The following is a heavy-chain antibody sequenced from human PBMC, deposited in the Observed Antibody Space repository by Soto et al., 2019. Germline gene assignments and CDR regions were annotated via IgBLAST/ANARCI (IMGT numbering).Heavy chain of an antibody. Sequence: GSLRLSCAASGFTFNYYWMHWVRQAPGQGLVWVSHIHSDGSTTTYADSVKGRFTISRDNAKNTLYLQMNSLRAEDTAVYYCVRGDKGGFDLWGQGTTVTVSS. V-gene: IGHV3-74*01. J-gene: IGHJ3*01. D-gene: IGHD2-21*02. CDR2: IHSDGSTT. CDR3: VRGDKGGFDL. CDR1: GFTFNYYW.